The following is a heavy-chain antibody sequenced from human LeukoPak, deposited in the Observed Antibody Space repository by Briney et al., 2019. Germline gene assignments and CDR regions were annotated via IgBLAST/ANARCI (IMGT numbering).Heavy chain of an antibody. D-gene: IGHD1-26*01. J-gene: IGHJ3*02. V-gene: IGHV4-4*02. CDR2: IYHSGST. Sequence: PSETLSLTCAVSGGSISSSNWWSWVRQPPGKGLEWIGEIYHSGSTNYNPSLKSRVTISVDKSKNQFSLKLSSVTAADTAVYYCARGLKGRIVGATSAFDIWGQGTMVTVSS. CDR1: GGSISSSNW. CDR3: ARGLKGRIVGATSAFDI.